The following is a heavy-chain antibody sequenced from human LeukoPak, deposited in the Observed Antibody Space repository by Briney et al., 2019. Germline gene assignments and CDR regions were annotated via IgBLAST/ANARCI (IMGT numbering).Heavy chain of an antibody. CDR3: AREPYGDAFDI. J-gene: IGHJ3*02. V-gene: IGHV1-46*01. CDR1: GYTFTSYY. CDR2: INPSGGST. Sequence: ASVKVSCKASGYTFTSYYMHWVRQAPGQGLEWMGIINPSGGSTSYAQKLQGRVTMTTDTSTSTAYMDLRSLRSDDTAVYYCAREPYGDAFDIWGQGTMVTVSS. D-gene: IGHD4-17*01.